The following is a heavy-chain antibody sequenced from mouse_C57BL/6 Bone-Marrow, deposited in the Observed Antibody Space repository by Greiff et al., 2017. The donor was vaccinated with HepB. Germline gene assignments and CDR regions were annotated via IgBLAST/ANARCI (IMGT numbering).Heavy chain of an antibody. Sequence: EVQLQESGEGLVKPGGSLKLSCAASGFTFSSYAMSWVRQTPEKRLEWVAYISSGGDYIYYADTVKGRFTISRDNARNTLYLQMSSLKSEDTAMYYCTREKIYYDYDPYAMDYWGQGTSVTVSS. CDR3: TREKIYYDYDPYAMDY. CDR1: GFTFSSYA. V-gene: IGHV5-9-1*02. J-gene: IGHJ4*01. D-gene: IGHD2-4*01. CDR2: ISSGGDYI.